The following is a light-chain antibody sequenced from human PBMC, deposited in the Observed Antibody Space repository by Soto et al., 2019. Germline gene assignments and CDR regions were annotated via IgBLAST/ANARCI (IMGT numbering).Light chain of an antibody. CDR3: QQSYSTPWT. CDR1: QSISSY. CDR2: AAS. Sequence: DIQMTQSPSSLSASVGDRVTITCRASQSISSYLNWYQQKPGKAPKLLIYAASSLQSGVPSRFSGSGSGTDFTLTISSLLPEDFATYYCQQSYSTPWTFGQGTKVDIK. J-gene: IGKJ1*01. V-gene: IGKV1-39*01.